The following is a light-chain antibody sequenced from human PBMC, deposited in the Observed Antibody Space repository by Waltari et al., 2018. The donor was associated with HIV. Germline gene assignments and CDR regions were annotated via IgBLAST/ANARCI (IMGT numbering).Light chain of an antibody. CDR3: QQRSNWWT. J-gene: IGKJ1*01. CDR2: DAS. V-gene: IGKV3-11*01. CDR1: KSVSSY. Sequence: EIVLTQSPATLSLSPGERATLSCRASKSVSSYLVWYQQKPGQAPRLLIYDASNSATGIPARFSGSGSGTDFTLTISSLEPEDFAVYYCQQRSNWWTFGQGTKVEIK.